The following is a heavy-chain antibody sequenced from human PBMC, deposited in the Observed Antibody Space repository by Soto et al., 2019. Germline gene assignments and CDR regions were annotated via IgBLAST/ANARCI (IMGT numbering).Heavy chain of an antibody. D-gene: IGHD3-16*01. J-gene: IGHJ5*02. CDR2: IYYSGST. CDR1: GGSISSYY. Sequence: SATLSLTFTVSGGSISSYYWSWIRQPPGKGLEWIGYIYYSGSTNYNPSLKSRFTISVDTSKNQFSLKLSSVTAADTAVYYCARPPFVGDYAKKNWFDPWGQGTLVTVSS. V-gene: IGHV4-59*01. CDR3: ARPPFVGDYAKKNWFDP.